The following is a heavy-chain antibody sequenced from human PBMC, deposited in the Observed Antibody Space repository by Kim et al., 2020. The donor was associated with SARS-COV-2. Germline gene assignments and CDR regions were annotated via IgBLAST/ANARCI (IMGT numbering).Heavy chain of an antibody. CDR1: GIGLSTYS. J-gene: IGHJ4*02. Sequence: GGSLRLSCAASGIGLSTYSMNWVRQAPGKGLEWISSISGSSSYIFYADSVKGRFIISRDNAKNSVFLQMNSLRGEDTGVYYCATDYGYSSSWLDHWGQGILVTVSS. D-gene: IGHD6-13*01. CDR3: ATDYGYSSSWLDH. V-gene: IGHV3-21*01. CDR2: ISGSSSYI.